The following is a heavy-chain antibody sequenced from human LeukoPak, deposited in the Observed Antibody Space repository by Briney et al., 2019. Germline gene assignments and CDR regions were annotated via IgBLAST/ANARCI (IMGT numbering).Heavy chain of an antibody. CDR2: IHSSGNT. J-gene: IGHJ1*01. Sequence: SETLSLTCTVSGGSITNYYCSWIRQSPGKGLEWIGYIHSSGNTNYNPSLKSRATISGDTSKNQFSLRLTFVTPADTAKYFCTVGGTWYAVLEHWGQGSPVTVSS. V-gene: IGHV4-59*01. CDR3: TVGGTWYAVLEH. D-gene: IGHD6-13*01. CDR1: GGSITNYY.